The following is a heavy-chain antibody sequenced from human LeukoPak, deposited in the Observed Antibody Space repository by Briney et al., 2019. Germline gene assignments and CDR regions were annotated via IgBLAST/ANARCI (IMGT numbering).Heavy chain of an antibody. J-gene: IGHJ3*02. CDR2: ISYDGSNK. Sequence: PGRSLRLSCAASGFTFSSYGMHWVRQAPGKGLEWVAVISYDGSNKYYADSVKGRFTTSRDNSKNTLYLRMNSLRAEDTAVYYCAKDIQLWLNDAFDIWGQGTMVTVSS. V-gene: IGHV3-30*18. CDR1: GFTFSSYG. D-gene: IGHD5-18*01. CDR3: AKDIQLWLNDAFDI.